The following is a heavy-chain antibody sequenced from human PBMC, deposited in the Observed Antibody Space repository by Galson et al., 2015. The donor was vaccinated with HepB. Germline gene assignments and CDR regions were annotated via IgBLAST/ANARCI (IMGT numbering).Heavy chain of an antibody. J-gene: IGHJ4*02. Sequence: CKASGGTFSSYAISWVRQAPGQGLEWMGGIIPIFGTANYAQKFQGRVTITADKSTSTAYMELSSLRSEDTAVYYCARRGYSYGYFDYWGQGTLVTVSS. CDR3: ARRGYSYGYFDY. CDR1: GGTFSSYA. CDR2: IIPIFGTA. V-gene: IGHV1-69*06. D-gene: IGHD5-18*01.